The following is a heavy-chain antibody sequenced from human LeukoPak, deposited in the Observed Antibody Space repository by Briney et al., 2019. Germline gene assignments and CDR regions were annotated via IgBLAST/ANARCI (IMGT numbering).Heavy chain of an antibody. J-gene: IGHJ5*02. Sequence: KPSETLSLTCTVSGGSISSYYWSWIRQPPGKGLEWIGYIYYSGSTNYNPSLKSRVTISVDTSKNQLSLKLSSVTAADTAVYYCARGLLATVVRGQSWFDPWGQGTLVTVSS. V-gene: IGHV4-59*12. CDR3: ARGLLATVVRGQSWFDP. CDR2: IYYSGST. D-gene: IGHD3-10*01. CDR1: GGSISSYY.